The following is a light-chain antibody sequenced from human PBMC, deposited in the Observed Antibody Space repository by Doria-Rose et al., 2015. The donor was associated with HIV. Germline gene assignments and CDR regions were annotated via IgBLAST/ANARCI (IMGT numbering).Light chain of an antibody. Sequence: TQSPSSLSASVGDRVTITCRASQSTGSFLNWYQQKPGKAPKLLIYAASFLQNGVPSRFSGSGSGTDFTLTISSLQPEDFATYFCQQSYSTPLTFGGGTKVEIK. CDR3: QQSYSTPLT. V-gene: IGKV1-39*01. CDR2: AAS. CDR1: QSTGSF. J-gene: IGKJ4*01.